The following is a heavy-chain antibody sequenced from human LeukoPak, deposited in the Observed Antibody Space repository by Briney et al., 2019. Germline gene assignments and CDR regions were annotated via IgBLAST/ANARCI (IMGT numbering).Heavy chain of an antibody. D-gene: IGHD3-10*01. Sequence: GGSLRLSCAASGFTVSSNYMSWVRQAPGKGLEWVSVIYSGGSTYYADSVKGRFTISRDNSKNTLYLQMNSLRAEDTAVYYCAGGEPGSGKGAFDIWGQGTMVTVSS. V-gene: IGHV3-53*01. CDR1: GFTVSSNY. CDR2: IYSGGST. CDR3: AGGEPGSGKGAFDI. J-gene: IGHJ3*02.